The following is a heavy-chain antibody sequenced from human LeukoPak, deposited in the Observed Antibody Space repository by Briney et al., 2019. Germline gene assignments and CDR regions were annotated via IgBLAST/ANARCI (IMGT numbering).Heavy chain of an antibody. J-gene: IGHJ3*02. D-gene: IGHD3-22*01. CDR3: AKIYDSSGYYEDAFDI. CDR2: ISSSSSYI. Sequence: GGSLRLSCAASGFTFSSYSMNWVRQAPGKGLEWVSSISSSSSYIYYADSVKGRFTISRDNAKNSLYLQMNSLRAEDTAVYYCAKIYDSSGYYEDAFDIWGQGTMVTVSS. CDR1: GFTFSSYS. V-gene: IGHV3-21*04.